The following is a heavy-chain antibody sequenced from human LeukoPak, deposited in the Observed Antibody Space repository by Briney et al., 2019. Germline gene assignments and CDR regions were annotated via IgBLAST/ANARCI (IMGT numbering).Heavy chain of an antibody. CDR1: GYTVTSYG. CDR3: ARGAREFGESRGPFGY. Sequence: ASVKVSCKASGYTVTSYGISWVRQAPGQGLEWRGWISAYNGNTNYAQKLQGRVTMTTDTSTSTAYMELRSLRSDDTAVYYCARGAREFGESRGPFGYWGQGTLVTVSS. D-gene: IGHD3-10*01. CDR2: ISAYNGNT. V-gene: IGHV1-18*01. J-gene: IGHJ4*02.